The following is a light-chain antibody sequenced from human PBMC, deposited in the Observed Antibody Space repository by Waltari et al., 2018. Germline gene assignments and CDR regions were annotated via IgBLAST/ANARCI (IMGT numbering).Light chain of an antibody. CDR1: SSDVGGYNY. CDR2: EVS. CDR3: SSYTSSSTWV. Sequence: QPALTQPAAVSGSTGQSITSPCTGTSSDVGGYNYVSWYQQHPGKAPKLMIYEVSNRPSGVSNRFSGSKSGNTASLTISGLQAEDEADYYCSSYTSSSTWVFGGGTKLTVL. J-gene: IGLJ3*02. V-gene: IGLV2-14*01.